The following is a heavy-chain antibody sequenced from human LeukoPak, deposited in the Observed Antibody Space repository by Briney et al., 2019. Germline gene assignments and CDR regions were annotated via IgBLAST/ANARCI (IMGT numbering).Heavy chain of an antibody. CDR1: GGSFRSSSYY. Sequence: PSETLSLTCTVSGGSFRSSSYYWGWIRQTPGKGLEWIGCIYYSGSTYYSPSLKSRVTVSVDTSKNQFSLKLSSVTAADTAVYYCARQSTIAAARIDPWGQGTLVTVSS. J-gene: IGHJ5*02. D-gene: IGHD6-25*01. CDR3: ARQSTIAAARIDP. V-gene: IGHV4-39*01. CDR2: IYYSGST.